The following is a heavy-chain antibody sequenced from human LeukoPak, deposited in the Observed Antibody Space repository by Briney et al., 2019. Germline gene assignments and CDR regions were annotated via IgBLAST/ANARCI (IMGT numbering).Heavy chain of an antibody. V-gene: IGHV3-30*02. J-gene: IGHJ4*02. D-gene: IGHD6-13*01. CDR3: AKYSGMTGSAESAFDY. Sequence: DSVKGRFTISRDNSKNTLYLQMNSLRAEDTAVYYSAKYSGMTGSAESAFDYWGQGTWSPSPQ.